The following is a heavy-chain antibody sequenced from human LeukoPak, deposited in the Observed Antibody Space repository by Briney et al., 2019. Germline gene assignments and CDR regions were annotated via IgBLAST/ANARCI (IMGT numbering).Heavy chain of an antibody. CDR2: ISYDGSNK. D-gene: IGHD6-19*01. CDR3: ARDGSHSSGWSTGYFDY. V-gene: IGHV3-30-3*01. Sequence: TGGSLRLSCAASGFTFSSYAMHWVRQAPGKGLEWVAVISYDGSNKYYADSVKGRFTISRDNSKNTLYLQMNSLRAEDTAVYYCARDGSHSSGWSTGYFDYWGQGTLVTVSS. CDR1: GFTFSSYA. J-gene: IGHJ4*02.